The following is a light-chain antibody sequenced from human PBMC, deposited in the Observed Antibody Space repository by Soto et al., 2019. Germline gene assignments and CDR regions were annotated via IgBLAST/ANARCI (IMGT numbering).Light chain of an antibody. V-gene: IGKV2-28*01. CDR3: MQALQTLGT. Sequence: DIVMTQSPLSLPVTPGEPASISCRSSQSLLHSNGYNYLDWYLQKPGQSPQLLIYLGSNRASGVPDRFSGSGSGTDLTLKISRVEAEDVGVYYCMQALQTLGTFGQGTRLEIK. CDR2: LGS. CDR1: QSLLHSNGYNY. J-gene: IGKJ5*01.